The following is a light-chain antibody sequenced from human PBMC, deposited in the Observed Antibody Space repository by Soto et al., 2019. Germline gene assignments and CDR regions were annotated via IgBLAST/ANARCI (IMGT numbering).Light chain of an antibody. CDR2: SNN. V-gene: IGLV1-44*01. Sequence: QSALAQPPSASGTPGQRVTISCSGSSSNIGSNVVNWFQQLPGTAPKLRIYSNNQRPSGVPDRFSGSKSGTSASLAISGLQSEDEADYYCATWADSLNGYVFGSGTKVTVL. CDR1: SSNIGSNV. J-gene: IGLJ1*01. CDR3: ATWADSLNGYV.